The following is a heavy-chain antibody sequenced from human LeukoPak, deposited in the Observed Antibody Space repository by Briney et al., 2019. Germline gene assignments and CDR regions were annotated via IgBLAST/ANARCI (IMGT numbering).Heavy chain of an antibody. CDR2: INDSGIT. Sequence: SETPSLPCAVYGGSFSGYYWTWIRQPPGKGLEWIGEINDSGITNYSPSLKSRVTISVDTSKNQFSLRLSSVTAADTAVYYCARGSYTGDYSYEYWGQGILVTVSS. J-gene: IGHJ4*02. CDR1: GGSFSGYY. D-gene: IGHD7-27*01. CDR3: ARGSYTGDYSYEY. V-gene: IGHV4-34*01.